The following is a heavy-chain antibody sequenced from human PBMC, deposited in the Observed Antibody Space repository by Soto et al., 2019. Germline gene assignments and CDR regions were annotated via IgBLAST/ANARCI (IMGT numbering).Heavy chain of an antibody. CDR1: GYTFTSYD. CDR2: MNPNSGNT. CDR3: ARADYYDRSGYLLPCGY. V-gene: IGHV1-8*01. J-gene: IGHJ4*02. D-gene: IGHD3-22*01. Sequence: QVQLVQSGAEVKKPGASVKVSCKASGYTFTSYDINWVRQATGQGLEWMGWMNPNSGNTGYAQKFQGRVHMTRNTSISTAYMELSSLRSEDTAVYYCARADYYDRSGYLLPCGYWGQGTLVTVSS.